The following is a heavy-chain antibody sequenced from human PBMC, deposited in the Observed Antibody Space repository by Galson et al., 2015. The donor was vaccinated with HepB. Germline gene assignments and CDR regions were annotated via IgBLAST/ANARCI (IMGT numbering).Heavy chain of an antibody. V-gene: IGHV3-21*04. J-gene: IGHJ4*02. CDR3: AKKKGQGGYNWILDY. D-gene: IGHD1-20*01. CDR2: ISSSSSYI. Sequence: SLRLSCAASGFTFSSYSMNWVRQAPGKGLEWVSSISSSSSYIYYADSVKGRFTISRDNSKNTLYLQMNSLRAEDTAVYYCAKKKGQGGYNWILDYWGQGTLVTVSS. CDR1: GFTFSSYS.